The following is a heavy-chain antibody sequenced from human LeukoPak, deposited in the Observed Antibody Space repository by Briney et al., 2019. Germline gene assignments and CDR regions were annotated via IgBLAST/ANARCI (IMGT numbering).Heavy chain of an antibody. CDR1: GFTVSNNY. CDR3: ARAGCSGGSCYSGDFDL. Sequence: GGSLRLSCAASGFTVSNNYMSWVRQAPGKGVEGVSVFYSGGSTYYADSVKGRFTISRHNSKNTLYLQMNSLRAEDTAVYYCARAGCSGGSCYSGDFDLWGRGTLVTVSS. D-gene: IGHD2-15*01. J-gene: IGHJ2*01. V-gene: IGHV3-53*04. CDR2: FYSGGST.